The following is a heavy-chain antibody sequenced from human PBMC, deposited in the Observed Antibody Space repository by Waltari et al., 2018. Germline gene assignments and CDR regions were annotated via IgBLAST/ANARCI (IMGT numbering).Heavy chain of an antibody. Sequence: VQVLESGGGLVQPGGSLRLPCAASGFTFSSYAMTWVRQAPGKGLEWVSAIPGDGGSTYYADSVKGRFTISRDNSKNTVYLQMNSLRAEDTAIYYCAKDRQGVWDYWGQGTLVTVSS. V-gene: IGHV3-23*01. D-gene: IGHD2-8*01. CDR3: AKDRQGVWDY. CDR1: GFTFSSYA. J-gene: IGHJ4*02. CDR2: IPGDGGST.